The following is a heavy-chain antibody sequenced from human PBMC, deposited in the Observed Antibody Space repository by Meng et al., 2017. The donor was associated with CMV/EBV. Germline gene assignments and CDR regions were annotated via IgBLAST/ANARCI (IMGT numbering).Heavy chain of an antibody. CDR2: IIPILGIA. V-gene: IGHV1-69*02. J-gene: IGHJ6*02. Sequence: SVTVSCKASGGTFSSYTISWVRQDPGQGREWMGRIIPILGIANHAQKFQGRVTITADKSTSTAYMELSSLRAEDTAVYYCASVSYYGSRGGMDVWGQGTTVTVSS. CDR1: GGTFSSYT. D-gene: IGHD3-10*01. CDR3: ASVSYYGSRGGMDV.